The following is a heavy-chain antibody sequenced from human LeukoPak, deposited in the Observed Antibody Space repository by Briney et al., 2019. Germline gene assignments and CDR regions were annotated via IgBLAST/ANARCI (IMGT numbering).Heavy chain of an antibody. Sequence: GRSLRLSCAASGFTFSSYGMHWVRQAPGKGLGWVAVIWYDGSNKYYADSVKGRFTISRDNSKNTLYLQVNSLRAEDTAVYYCAKDGAPPSPPQRREYYYYMDVWGKGTTVTVSS. CDR2: IWYDGSNK. CDR3: AKDGAPPSPPQRREYYYYMDV. J-gene: IGHJ6*03. V-gene: IGHV3-33*06. D-gene: IGHD5-24*01. CDR1: GFTFSSYG.